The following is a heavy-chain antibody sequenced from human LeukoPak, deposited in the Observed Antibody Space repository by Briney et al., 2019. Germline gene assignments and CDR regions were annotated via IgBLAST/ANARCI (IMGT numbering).Heavy chain of an antibody. CDR3: ARDESVAGPTTFDY. V-gene: IGHV3-74*01. CDR1: GFTFSNYW. CDR2: INTDGSNT. Sequence: GGSLSLSCAASGFTFSNYWMHWVRQAPGKGLVWVSRINTDGSNTIYADSVKGRFTISRDNAKNTLYLQMNSLRGEDTAVYYCARDESVAGPTTFDYWGQGTLVTVSS. J-gene: IGHJ4*02. D-gene: IGHD6-19*01.